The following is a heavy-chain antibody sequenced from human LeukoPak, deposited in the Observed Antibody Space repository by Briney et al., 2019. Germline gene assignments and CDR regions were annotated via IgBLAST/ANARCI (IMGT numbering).Heavy chain of an antibody. D-gene: IGHD5-18*01. CDR3: ARTTEGGYTYDFFYYYYMDV. V-gene: IGHV4-38-2*02. J-gene: IGHJ6*03. CDR2: IYHSGST. CDR1: GYSISISYY. Sequence: SETLSLTCTVSGYSISISYYWGWIGQPPGKGLEWIGSIYHSGSTHYNPSPKSRVTISVDSTKKQFSLKLSSVTAADTAVYYCARTTEGGYTYDFFYYYYMDVWGKGTTVTIS.